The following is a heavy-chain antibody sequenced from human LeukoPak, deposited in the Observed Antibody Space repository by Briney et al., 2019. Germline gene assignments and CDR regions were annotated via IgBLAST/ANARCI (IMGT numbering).Heavy chain of an antibody. CDR3: ARGGGLLTYYDFWSGPSTLNWFDP. D-gene: IGHD3-3*01. V-gene: IGHV3-74*01. J-gene: IGHJ5*02. CDR2: INNDGSGT. CDR1: GFTFSSYW. Sequence: GGSLRLSCAASGFTFSSYWMHWVRQAPGKGPVWVSRINNDGSGTTYADSVKGRFTISRDDAKNTLYLQMNSLGAEDTAVYYCARGGGLLTYYDFWSGPSTLNWFDPWGQGALVTVSS.